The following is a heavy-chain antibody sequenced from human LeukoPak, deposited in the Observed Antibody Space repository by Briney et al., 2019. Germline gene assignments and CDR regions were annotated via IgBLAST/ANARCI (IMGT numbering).Heavy chain of an antibody. CDR1: GFTFSSYS. D-gene: IGHD4-23*01. V-gene: IGHV3-21*01. CDR3: ARDYGGNGFDY. J-gene: IGHJ4*02. CDR2: ISSSSYI. Sequence: GGSLRLSCAASGFTFSSYSMNWVRQAPGKGLEWVSSISSSSYIYYADSVKGRFTISRDNAKNSLYLQMNSLRAEDTAVYYCARDYGGNGFDYWGQGTLVTVSS.